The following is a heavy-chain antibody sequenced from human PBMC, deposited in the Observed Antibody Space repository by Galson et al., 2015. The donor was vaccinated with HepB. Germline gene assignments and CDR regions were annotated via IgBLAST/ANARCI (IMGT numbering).Heavy chain of an antibody. CDR2: IWYDGSNK. V-gene: IGHV3-33*08. D-gene: IGHD5-12*01. Sequence: SLRLSCAASGFTFSSYGMHWVRQAPGKGLEWVAVIWYDGSNKYYADSVKGRFTISRDNSKNTLYLQMNSLRAEDTAVYYCARDHGVYSGYDGYFDYWGQGTLVTVSS. J-gene: IGHJ4*02. CDR3: ARDHGVYSGYDGYFDY. CDR1: GFTFSSYG.